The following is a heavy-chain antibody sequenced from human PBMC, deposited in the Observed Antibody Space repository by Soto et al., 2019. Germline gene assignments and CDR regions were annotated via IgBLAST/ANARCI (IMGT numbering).Heavy chain of an antibody. CDR2: MNTNSGNT. J-gene: IGHJ4*02. V-gene: IGHV1-8*01. Sequence: QVQLVQSGAEVKKPGASVKVSCKASGYTFTSYDINWVRQATGQGLEWMGWMNTNSGNTGYAQKFQGRVTMTRNTAISTAYMELSSLRSEDTAVYYCARRDYSWGSYRQDFDYWGQGTLVTVSS. D-gene: IGHD3-16*02. CDR1: GYTFTSYD. CDR3: ARRDYSWGSYRQDFDY.